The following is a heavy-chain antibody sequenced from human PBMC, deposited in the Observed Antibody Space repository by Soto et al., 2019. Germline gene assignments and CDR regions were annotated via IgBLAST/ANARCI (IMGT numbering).Heavy chain of an antibody. D-gene: IGHD3-22*01. CDR1: GGTFSSYA. CDR2: IIPIFGTA. V-gene: IGHV1-69*13. Sequence: ASVKVSCKASGGTFSSYAISWVRQAPGQGLEWMGGIIPIFGTANYAQKFQGRVTITADESTSTAYMELSSLRSEDTAVYYCARTYDSSGYYAFDIWGQGTMVTVSS. CDR3: ARTYDSSGYYAFDI. J-gene: IGHJ3*02.